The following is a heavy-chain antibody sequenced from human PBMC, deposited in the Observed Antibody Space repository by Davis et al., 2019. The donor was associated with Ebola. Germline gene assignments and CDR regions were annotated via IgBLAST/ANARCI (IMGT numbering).Heavy chain of an antibody. D-gene: IGHD3-16*02. V-gene: IGHV3-30*18. CDR3: AKDPRRLYDYIWGSYRSYYFDN. CDR1: GFTFSTYG. CDR2: ISHNGNNK. J-gene: IGHJ4*02. Sequence: GESLKISCAASGFTFSTYGMHWVRLARGRGLEWVALISHNGNNKYYADSVKGRFTISRDNSKSTLYLQMDSLSTEDTAVYYCAKDPRRLYDYIWGSYRSYYFDNWGQGTLVTVSS.